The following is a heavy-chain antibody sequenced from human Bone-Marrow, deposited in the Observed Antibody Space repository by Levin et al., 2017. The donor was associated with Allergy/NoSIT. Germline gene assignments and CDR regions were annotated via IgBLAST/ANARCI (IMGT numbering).Heavy chain of an antibody. V-gene: IGHV3-9*01. CDR3: AKAAPGEAMGSFGS. D-gene: IGHD5-18*01. CDR1: GFNFDDYA. CDR2: ISYNSDHV. J-gene: IGHJ4*02. Sequence: GGSLRLSCEVSGFNFDDYAMHWVRLVPGRGLEWVSAISYNSDHVGYADSVKGRFTISRDSAKNSLYLQMTNLRPEDTALYYCAKAAPGEAMGSFGSWGQGTLVTVSS.